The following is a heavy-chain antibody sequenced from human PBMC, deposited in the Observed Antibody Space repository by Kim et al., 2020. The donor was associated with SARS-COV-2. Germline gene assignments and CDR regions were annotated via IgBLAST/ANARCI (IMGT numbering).Heavy chain of an antibody. CDR3: AGGGSNFGY. V-gene: IGHV3-15*01. D-gene: IGHD2-2*01. J-gene: IGHJ4*02. CDR2: LTSKASGGTA. Sequence: GGSLRLSCAVSGFTVTNTWMSWVRQPPGKGLEWVGRLTSKASGGTADYAAPVKGRFTISRDDSKNMFFLEMSSLKTEDTALYYCAGGGSNFGYWGQGTLVTVPS. CDR1: GFTVTNTW.